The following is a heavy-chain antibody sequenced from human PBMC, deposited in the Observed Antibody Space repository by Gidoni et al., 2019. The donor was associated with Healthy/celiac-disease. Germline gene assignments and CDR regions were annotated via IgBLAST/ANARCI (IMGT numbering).Heavy chain of an antibody. D-gene: IGHD3-22*01. CDR1: GSTFSSYW. CDR3: AREGVDSSGYFVAFDI. CDR2: IKQDGSEK. Sequence: EVQLVESGGGLVQPGGSLRLSCAASGSTFSSYWMSWVRQAPGKGLEWVANIKQDGSEKYYVDSVKGRFTISRDNAKNSLYLQMNSLRAEDTAVYYCAREGVDSSGYFVAFDIWGQGTMVTVSS. J-gene: IGHJ3*02. V-gene: IGHV3-7*03.